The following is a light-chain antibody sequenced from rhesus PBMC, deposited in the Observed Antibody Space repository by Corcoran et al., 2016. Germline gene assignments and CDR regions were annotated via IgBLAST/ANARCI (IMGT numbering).Light chain of an antibody. V-gene: IGKV1-69*01. Sequence: DIQMTQSPSSLSASVGDRVTITCRASQGISNWLAWYQQKPGKAPKHLIYRASNLETGVPSRFSGSGSGTDITLTISSLQPEDIATYYCKQHDNSPRTFGQGTKVEIK. CDR2: RAS. J-gene: IGKJ1*01. CDR3: KQHDNSPRT. CDR1: QGISNW.